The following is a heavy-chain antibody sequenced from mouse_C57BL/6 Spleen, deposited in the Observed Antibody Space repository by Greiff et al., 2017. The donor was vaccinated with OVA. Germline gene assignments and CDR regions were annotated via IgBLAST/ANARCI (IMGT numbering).Heavy chain of an antibody. CDR1: GYTFTSYG. Sequence: QVQLQQSGAELARPGASVKLSCKASGYTFTSYGISWVKQRTGQGLEWIGEIYPRSGNTYYNEKFKGKATLTADKSSSTAYMELRSLTSEDSAVYFCASPYGSKGNWFAYWGQGTLVTGSA. D-gene: IGHD1-1*01. CDR2: IYPRSGNT. CDR3: ASPYGSKGNWFAY. V-gene: IGHV1-81*01. J-gene: IGHJ3*01.